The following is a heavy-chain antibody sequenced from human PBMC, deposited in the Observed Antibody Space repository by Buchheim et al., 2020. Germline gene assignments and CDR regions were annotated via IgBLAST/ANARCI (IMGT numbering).Heavy chain of an antibody. V-gene: IGHV3-48*03. CDR2: ISSSGSTI. CDR1: GFTFSSYE. D-gene: IGHD5-18*01. Sequence: EVQLVESGGGLVQPGGSLRLSCAASGFTFSSYEMNWVRQAPGKGLEWVSYISSSGSTIYYADSVKGRFTISRDNAKNSLYLQMNSLRAEDTAVYYCARDEGYSYGWVSADYYYGMDVWGQGTT. J-gene: IGHJ6*02. CDR3: ARDEGYSYGWVSADYYYGMDV.